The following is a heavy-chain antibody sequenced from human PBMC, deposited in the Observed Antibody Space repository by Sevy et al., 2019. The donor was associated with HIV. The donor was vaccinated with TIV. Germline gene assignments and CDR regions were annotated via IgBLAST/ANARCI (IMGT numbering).Heavy chain of an antibody. V-gene: IGHV1-3*01. J-gene: IGHJ4*02. D-gene: IGHD3-3*01. CDR3: ARGKGGIFGVVTGQFDY. CDR1: GYTFSNNA. Sequence: ASVKVSCKASGYTFSNNAIHWVRQAPGQRLEWMGWVHAGNGHTKFSERFQDRVTISRDTSATTVYMDLTSLTSEDTAIYYCARGKGGIFGVVTGQFDYWGQGTLVTVSS. CDR2: VHAGNGHT.